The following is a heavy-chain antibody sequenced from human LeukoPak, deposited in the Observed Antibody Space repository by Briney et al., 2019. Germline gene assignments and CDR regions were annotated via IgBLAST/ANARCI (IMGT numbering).Heavy chain of an antibody. CDR2: IYHSGST. D-gene: IGHD3-3*01. CDR3: ARKGFLEWSSNWYFDL. J-gene: IGHJ2*01. V-gene: IGHV4-38-2*01. Sequence: PSETLSLTCAVSGYSISSGYCWGWIRQPPGKGLEWIGSIYHSGSTYYNPSLKSRVTISVDTSKNQFSLKLSSVTAADTAVYYCARKGFLEWSSNWYFDLWGRGTLVTVSS. CDR1: GYSISSGYC.